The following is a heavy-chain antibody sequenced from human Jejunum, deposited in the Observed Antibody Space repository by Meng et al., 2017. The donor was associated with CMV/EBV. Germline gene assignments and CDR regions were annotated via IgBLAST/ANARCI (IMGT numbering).Heavy chain of an antibody. D-gene: IGHD3-3*01. CDR3: ARGSIFVSFDS. V-gene: IGHV4-30-4*08. CDR1: GGSIGSGDYY. Sequence: QVTLNASGPGLVNPSQPLSLTCSLSGGSIGSGDYYWSWTRQPPGKGLEWIGYIHDTGSTYYNPSLKSRVDISLGTSRNHFSLTLSSVTAEDTAVYFCARGSIFVSFDSWGQGTLVTVSS. J-gene: IGHJ4*02. CDR2: IHDTGST.